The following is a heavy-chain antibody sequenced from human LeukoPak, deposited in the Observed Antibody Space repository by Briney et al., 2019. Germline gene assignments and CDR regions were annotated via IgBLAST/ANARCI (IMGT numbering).Heavy chain of an antibody. CDR1: GFTLSSYW. V-gene: IGHV3-7*01. CDR2: IKQDGSAI. J-gene: IGHJ4*02. D-gene: IGHD3-22*01. Sequence: GGSLRLSCAASGFTLSSYWMSWVRQAPGKGLEWVANIKQDGSAIYYVDSVKGRFTFSRDNSKNALYLQMNSLRAEDTAVYYCAKGNDIGGYYYPHFDYWGQGTLVTVSS. CDR3: AKGNDIGGYYYPHFDY.